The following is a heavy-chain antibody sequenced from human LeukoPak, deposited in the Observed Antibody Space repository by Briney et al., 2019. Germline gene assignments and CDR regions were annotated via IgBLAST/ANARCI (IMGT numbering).Heavy chain of an antibody. CDR2: IRYDGSNK. CDR1: GFPFSRFV. V-gene: IGHV3-30*02. J-gene: IGHJ4*02. CDR3: AKVRVGSSSWLIGY. D-gene: IGHD6-13*01. Sequence: GGSLRLSCAASGFPFSRFVMHWVRQAPGKGLEWVAFIRYDGSNKYYADSVKGRFTISRDNSKNTLYLQMNSLRAEDTAVYYCAKVRVGSSSWLIGYWGQGTLVTVSS.